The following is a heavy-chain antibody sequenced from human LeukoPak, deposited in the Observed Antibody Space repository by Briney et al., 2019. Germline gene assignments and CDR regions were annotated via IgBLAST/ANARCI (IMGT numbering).Heavy chain of an antibody. J-gene: IGHJ4*02. CDR1: GGSISSGDYY. CDR2: IYYSGST. V-gene: IGHV4-30-4*01. D-gene: IGHD2-2*01. Sequence: PSQTLSLTCTVSGGSISSGDYYWSWIRQPPGKGLEWIGYIYYSGSTYYNPSLKSRVTISVDTSKNQFSLKLSSVTAADTAVCYCARGCSSTSCPVDYWGQGTLVTVSS. CDR3: ARGCSSTSCPVDY.